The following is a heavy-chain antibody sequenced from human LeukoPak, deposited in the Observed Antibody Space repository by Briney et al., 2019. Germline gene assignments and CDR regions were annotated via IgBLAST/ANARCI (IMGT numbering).Heavy chain of an antibody. CDR3: AKGVSGSYSTAFDI. CDR1: GFTFSSYG. V-gene: IGHV3-30*02. D-gene: IGHD1-26*01. Sequence: GGSLRLSCAASGFTFSSYGMHWVRQAPGKGLEWVAFIRYDGSNKYYADSVKGRFTISRDNSKNTLYLQMNSLRAEDTAVYYCAKGVSGSYSTAFDIWGQGTMVTVSS. CDR2: IRYDGSNK. J-gene: IGHJ3*02.